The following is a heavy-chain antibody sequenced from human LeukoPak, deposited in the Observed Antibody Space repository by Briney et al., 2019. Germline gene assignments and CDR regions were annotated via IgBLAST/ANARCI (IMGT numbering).Heavy chain of an antibody. CDR3: AKDDHGGSGWRDYFDQ. V-gene: IGHV3-23*01. CDR1: GFTFSSYD. D-gene: IGHD6-19*01. CDR2: IGGGGTP. Sequence: GGSLRLSCAASGFTFSSYDMSWVRQAPGRGLEWISAIGGGGTPYYADSVKGRFTISRDNSKNTLYLQMNSLRAEDTAVYYCAKDDHGGSGWRDYFDQWGQGTLVTVSS. J-gene: IGHJ4*02.